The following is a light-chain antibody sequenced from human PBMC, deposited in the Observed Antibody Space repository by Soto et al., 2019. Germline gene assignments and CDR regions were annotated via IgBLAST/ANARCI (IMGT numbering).Light chain of an antibody. CDR2: SNV. J-gene: IGLJ2*01. V-gene: IGLV1-44*01. Sequence: QSVLTQPPSASGTPGQTITISCSGSDSDIGSHSVDWYQQFPGRTPRLLINSNVQRPSGVPDRFSGSKSGTSATLAISGLRSEDEGDYYCATWADSLKGVVFGGGTKVTVL. CDR3: ATWADSLKGVV. CDR1: DSDIGSHS.